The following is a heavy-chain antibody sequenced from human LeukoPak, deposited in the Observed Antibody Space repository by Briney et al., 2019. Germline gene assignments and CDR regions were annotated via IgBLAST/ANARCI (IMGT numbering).Heavy chain of an antibody. D-gene: IGHD6-19*01. V-gene: IGHV4-30-2*01. Sequence: PSETLSLTCTVSGGSISSGGYYWSWIRQPPGKGLEWIGYIYHSGSTYYNPSLKSRVTISVDRSKNQFSLKLSSMTAADTAVYYCASFRHSSGGDYWGQGTLVTVSS. CDR1: GGSISSGGYY. CDR2: IYHSGST. J-gene: IGHJ4*02. CDR3: ASFRHSSGGDY.